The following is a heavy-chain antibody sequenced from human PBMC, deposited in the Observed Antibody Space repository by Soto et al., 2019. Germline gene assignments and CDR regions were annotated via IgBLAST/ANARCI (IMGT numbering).Heavy chain of an antibody. CDR1: GFSFSRYA. Sequence: EVQLLDSGGGLVQPGGSLRLSCAASGFSFSRYAMSWVRQAPGKGLEWVSAISGNGDNTYYTDSVKGRFTISRDNSKNTLYLQMNSPRAEDTAVYYCAKDTGRGGGSVFDCWGQGTLVTVSS. CDR2: ISGNGDNT. D-gene: IGHD2-15*01. J-gene: IGHJ4*02. CDR3: AKDTGRGGGSVFDC. V-gene: IGHV3-23*01.